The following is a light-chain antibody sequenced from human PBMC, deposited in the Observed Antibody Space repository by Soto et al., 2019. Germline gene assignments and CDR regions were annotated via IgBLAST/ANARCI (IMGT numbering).Light chain of an antibody. CDR1: QSVSSD. J-gene: IGKJ5*01. CDR2: SGS. CDR3: QQYNNWPPIT. Sequence: IVLTQSPANLSLSPGERATLSCRASQSVSSDLAWYQQKPGQAPRLLIYSGSTRATGVAARFSGSGSGTEFTLPISSLHSDDFAVYYCQQYNNWPPITFGQGTRLEIK. V-gene: IGKV3-15*01.